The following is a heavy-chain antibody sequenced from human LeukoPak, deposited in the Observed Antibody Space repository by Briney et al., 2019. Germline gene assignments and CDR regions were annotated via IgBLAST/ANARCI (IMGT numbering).Heavy chain of an antibody. V-gene: IGHV3-7*01. D-gene: IGHD1-26*01. J-gene: IGHJ4*02. CDR2: IKQHGSEK. CDR3: ARDRGSYYGGDFDY. CDR1: GFTFSSYW. Sequence: GGSLRLSCAASGFTFSSYWMNWVRQAPGKGLEWVANIKQHGSEKYCVDSVKGRFTISRDNAKNSLYLQMNSLRAEDTAVYYCARDRGSYYGGDFDYWGQGTLVTVSS.